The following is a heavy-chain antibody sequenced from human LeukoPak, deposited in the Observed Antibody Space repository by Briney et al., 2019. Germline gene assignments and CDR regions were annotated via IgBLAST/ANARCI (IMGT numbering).Heavy chain of an antibody. CDR3: AKDLTTVTNIGYYYYGMDV. CDR2: ISGSGGST. CDR1: GSTFSSYA. J-gene: IGHJ6*02. D-gene: IGHD4-17*01. Sequence: GGSLRLSCAASGSTFSSYAMSWVRQAPGKGLEWVSAISGSGGSTYYADSVKGRFTISRDNSKNTLYLQMNSLRAEDTAVYYCAKDLTTVTNIGYYYYGMDVWGQGTTVTVSS. V-gene: IGHV3-23*01.